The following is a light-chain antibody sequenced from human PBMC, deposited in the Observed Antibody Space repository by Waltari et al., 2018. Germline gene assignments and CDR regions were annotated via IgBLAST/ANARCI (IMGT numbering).Light chain of an antibody. CDR1: YSDVGSYTY. V-gene: IGLV2-14*03. CDR2: DVT. Sequence: QSALTQPISVSGSPGQSITISCTATYSDVGSYTYVSWYQQYPGEAPRLIIYDVTNRPSGVSSRFSGSKSGDTASLTISGLQTEDEADYYCSSYTSRSSLKLFGGGTKLTVL. J-gene: IGLJ2*01. CDR3: SSYTSRSSLKL.